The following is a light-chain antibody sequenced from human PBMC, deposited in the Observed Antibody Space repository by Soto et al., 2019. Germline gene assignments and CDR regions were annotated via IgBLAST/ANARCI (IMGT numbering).Light chain of an antibody. J-gene: IGKJ1*01. V-gene: IGKV3-20*01. Sequence: ELVLTQSPGTLSLSPAERATLSCRASQMVSSSYLAWYQQNAGQAPRLLIYGASSRATGIPDRFSGSGSGADFAFTISRLEPEDFTVYYCHQYGSSLWTVGQGTKVDSK. CDR2: GAS. CDR3: HQYGSSLWT. CDR1: QMVSSSY.